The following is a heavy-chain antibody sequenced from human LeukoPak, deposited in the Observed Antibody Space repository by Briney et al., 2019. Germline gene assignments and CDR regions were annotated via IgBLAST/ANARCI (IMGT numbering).Heavy chain of an antibody. D-gene: IGHD1-26*01. CDR3: ARGGYSGTYYFDY. Sequence: GGSLRPSCAASGFTLSTYGMHWVRQAPGKGLEWGAVVWYDGSNIHYVDSVKGRFTISRDNSKSTLYLQMNSLTAEDTAVYYCARGGYSGTYYFDYWGQGTLVTVSS. V-gene: IGHV3-33*01. J-gene: IGHJ4*02. CDR1: GFTLSTYG. CDR2: VWYDGSNI.